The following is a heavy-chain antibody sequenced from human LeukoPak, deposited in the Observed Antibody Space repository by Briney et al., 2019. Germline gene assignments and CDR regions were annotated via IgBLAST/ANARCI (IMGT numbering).Heavy chain of an antibody. CDR3: ARTLSTYYYGSGSYYEDGFDY. CDR2: ISSSGSTI. Sequence: GGSLRLSCAASGFTFSNYDMNWVRQAPGKGLEWISYISSSGSTIYYADSVKGRFTISRDTAKTSLYLQMNSLRAEDTAVYYCARTLSTYYYGSGSYYEDGFDYWGQGTLVTVSS. D-gene: IGHD3-10*01. V-gene: IGHV3-48*01. CDR1: GFTFSNYD. J-gene: IGHJ4*02.